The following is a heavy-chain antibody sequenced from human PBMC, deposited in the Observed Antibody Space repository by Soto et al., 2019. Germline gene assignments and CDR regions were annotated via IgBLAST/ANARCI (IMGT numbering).Heavy chain of an antibody. CDR1: GGSISSYY. CDR2: IYYSGST. V-gene: IGHV4-59*08. Sequence: SETLSLTCTVSGGSISSYYWSWIRQPPGKGLEWIGYIYYSGSTNYNPSLKSRVTISVDTSKNQFSLQLSSVTAADMGGGDGASGPKWSGAASFDRWGQG. CDR3: ASGPKWSGAASFDR. J-gene: IGHJ5*02. D-gene: IGHD3-10*01.